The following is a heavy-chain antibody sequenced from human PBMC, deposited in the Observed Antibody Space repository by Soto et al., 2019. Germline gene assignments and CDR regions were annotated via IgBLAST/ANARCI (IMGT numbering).Heavy chain of an antibody. V-gene: IGHV3-21*06. CDR1: GFTFTSDS. D-gene: IGHD6-19*01. Sequence: PGGSLRFSXEASGFTFTSDSMTWVRQAPGKGLEWVSSISSHGRDIFYADSVKGRFTISRDNAKDSLHLQMNSLTGEDSAVYYCARGAALAGKLDLWGQGTLVTVSS. CDR2: ISSHGRDI. CDR3: ARGAALAGKLDL. J-gene: IGHJ4*02.